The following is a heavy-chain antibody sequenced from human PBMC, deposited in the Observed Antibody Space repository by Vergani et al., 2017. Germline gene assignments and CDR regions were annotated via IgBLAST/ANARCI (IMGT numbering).Heavy chain of an antibody. J-gene: IGHJ6*03. Sequence: QVQLQESGPGLVKPSETLSLTCTVSGGSISSYYWSWIRQPPGKGLEWIGYIYYSGSTNYNPSLKSRVTISVDTSKNQFSLKLSSVTAADTAVYYCARGHGDYTYYYMDVWGKGTTVTVSS. CDR1: GGSISSYY. CDR2: IYYSGST. V-gene: IGHV4-59*08. D-gene: IGHD4-17*01. CDR3: ARGHGDYTYYYMDV.